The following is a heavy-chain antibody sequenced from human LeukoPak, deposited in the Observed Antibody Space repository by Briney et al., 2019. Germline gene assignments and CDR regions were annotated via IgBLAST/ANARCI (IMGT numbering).Heavy chain of an antibody. D-gene: IGHD3-9*01. CDR2: ISSSGSTI. CDR3: ARDVGYYDILTTVQEPSDI. J-gene: IGHJ3*02. V-gene: IGHV3-11*01. CDR1: GFTFSDYY. Sequence: GGSLRLSCAASGFTFSDYYMSWIRQAPGKGLEWVSYISSSGSTIYYADSVKGRFTISRDNAKNSLYLQMNSLRAEDTAVYYCARDVGYYDILTTVQEPSDIWGQGTMVTVSS.